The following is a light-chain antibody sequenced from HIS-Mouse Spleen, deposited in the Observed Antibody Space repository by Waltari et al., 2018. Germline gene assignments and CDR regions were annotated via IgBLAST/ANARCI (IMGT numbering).Light chain of an antibody. Sequence: QSVLTQPPSASGTPGQRVTISCSGSRSTIGSNPLNWYQQLPGTAPKLLIYSNNQRPSGVPDRFSGSKSGTSASLAISGLQSEDEADYYCAAWDDSLNGPVFGGGTKLTVL. J-gene: IGLJ3*02. CDR3: AAWDDSLNGPV. CDR1: RSTIGSNP. CDR2: SNN. V-gene: IGLV1-44*01.